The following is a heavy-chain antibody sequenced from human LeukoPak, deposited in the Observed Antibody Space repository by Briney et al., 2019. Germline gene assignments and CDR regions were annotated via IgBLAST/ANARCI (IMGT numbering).Heavy chain of an antibody. D-gene: IGHD6-19*01. J-gene: IGHJ4*02. V-gene: IGHV3-23*01. CDR1: GFTFSSYA. CDR3: AKLSGWTGWFFDY. Sequence: GGSLRLSCAASGFTFSSYAISWVRKAPGKGLEWVSAISKSGDSTYYADSVKGRFTISRDNSKNTIYLQMNSLRVEDTAVYYCAKLSGWTGWFFDYWGQGTVVTVSS. CDR2: ISKSGDST.